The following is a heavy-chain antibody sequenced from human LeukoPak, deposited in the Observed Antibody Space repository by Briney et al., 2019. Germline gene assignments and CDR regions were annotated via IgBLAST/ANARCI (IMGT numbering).Heavy chain of an antibody. CDR3: ARAGPIVLGPVAVAYDAFDL. CDR1: RFTFSSCD. CDR2: ISSSGSYI. Sequence: GGSLRLSCAASRFTFSSCDMHWVRQAPGKGLEWVSSISSSGSYIYYADSVKGRFTISRDSAKNSLYLQMNTLRAEDTAVYYCARAGPIVLGPVAVAYDAFDLWGRGTLVTVSS. D-gene: IGHD2-2*01. J-gene: IGHJ3*01. V-gene: IGHV3-21*01.